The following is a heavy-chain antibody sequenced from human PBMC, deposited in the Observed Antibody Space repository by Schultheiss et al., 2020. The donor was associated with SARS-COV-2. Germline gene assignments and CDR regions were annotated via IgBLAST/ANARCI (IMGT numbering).Heavy chain of an antibody. V-gene: IGHV3-33*08. J-gene: IGHJ6*02. Sequence: GGSLRLSCAASGFTFSSYGMHWVCQAQGKGLEWVAVIWFDGSNKYYAEYVKGRFTISRDNCKNTLYLQMDSLRAEDTAVYYCARDLMSSSWYETYYGMDVWGQGSTVTVAS. D-gene: IGHD6-13*01. CDR2: IWFDGSNK. CDR3: ARDLMSSSWYETYYGMDV. CDR1: GFTFSSYG.